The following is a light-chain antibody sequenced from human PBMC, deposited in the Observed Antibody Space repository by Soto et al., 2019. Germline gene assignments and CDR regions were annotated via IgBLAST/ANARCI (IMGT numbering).Light chain of an antibody. CDR2: WAS. J-gene: IGKJ4*01. CDR3: QQYYITPPT. Sequence: DIVMTQSPDSLAVSLGERATINCKSSQSVLYTSNNKNYLAWYQKKPGQPPKLLIYWASTRESGVPDRFSGSGSGTDFTLTISSLQAEDVAVYYCQQYYITPPTFGGGTKVEI. CDR1: QSVLYTSNNKNY. V-gene: IGKV4-1*01.